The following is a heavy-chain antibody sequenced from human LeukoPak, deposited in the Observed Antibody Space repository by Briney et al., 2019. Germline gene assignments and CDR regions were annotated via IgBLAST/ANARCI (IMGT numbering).Heavy chain of an antibody. D-gene: IGHD3-3*01. CDR3: TTEIMQTYYDFWSGYYHDAFDI. Sequence: GGSVRLLRAASRFTFSNVWMMWVPQAPGKGWVGGVRIKSKGDSGTSDYDATVRGRITISRDDSKNTLYLEMNSLKTEDTAVYYCTTEIMQTYYDFWSGYYHDAFDIWGQGTMVTVSS. CDR1: RFTFSNVW. V-gene: IGHV3-15*01. CDR2: IKSKGDSGTS. J-gene: IGHJ3*02.